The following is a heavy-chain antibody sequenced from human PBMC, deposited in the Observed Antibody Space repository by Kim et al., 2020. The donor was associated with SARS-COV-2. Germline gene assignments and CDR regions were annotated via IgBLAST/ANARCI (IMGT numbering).Heavy chain of an antibody. CDR1: GGSISSYY. J-gene: IGHJ6*02. Sequence: SETLSLTCTVSGGSISSYYWSWIRQPPATGLVWIGYIYYCESTHYNPSLKSRITISVDTPKNQFSLKLGSVTAADTAVYYCARDVNDSSGYKNSGMDVWGQGTTVPVSS. V-gene: IGHV4-59*13. D-gene: IGHD3-22*01. CDR2: IYYCEST. CDR3: ARDVNDSSGYKNSGMDV.